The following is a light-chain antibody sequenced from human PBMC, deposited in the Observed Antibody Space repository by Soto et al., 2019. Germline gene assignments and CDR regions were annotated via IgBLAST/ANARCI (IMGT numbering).Light chain of an antibody. CDR3: TSYKTSSTLV. CDR2: DVS. V-gene: IGLV2-14*01. J-gene: IGLJ1*01. CDR1: SSDVGYYNY. Sequence: SALSQPPPVSGSPGPGVAVCGAGTSSDVGYYNYVSWYQQHPGKAPKLMIYDVSNRPSGVSNRFSGSKSGNTASLTISGLQAEDEADYYCTSYKTSSTLVFGPGTKVTV.